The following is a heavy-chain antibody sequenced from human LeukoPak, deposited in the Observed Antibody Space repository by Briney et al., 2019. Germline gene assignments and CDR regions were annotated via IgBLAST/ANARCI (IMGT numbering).Heavy chain of an antibody. D-gene: IGHD6-13*01. Sequence: GGSQRLSCAASGFTFSSYSMNWVRQAPGKGLEWVSSISSSSSYIYYAESVKGRFTISRDNAKNSLYLQMNSLRAEDTAVYYCARVKGSSSCFDYWGQGTLVTVSS. J-gene: IGHJ4*02. V-gene: IGHV3-21*01. CDR3: ARVKGSSSCFDY. CDR1: GFTFSSYS. CDR2: ISSSSSYI.